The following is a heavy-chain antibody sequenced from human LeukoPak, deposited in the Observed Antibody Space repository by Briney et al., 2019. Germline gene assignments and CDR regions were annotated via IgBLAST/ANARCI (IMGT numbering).Heavy chain of an antibody. J-gene: IGHJ4*02. Sequence: ASVKVSCKASGYTFTGNYIHWVRQAPGQGLEWMGWINPNSGGTKYAQKFQGRVTMTRDTSISTAYMEPSSLTSDDTALYYCARDGAVAGTAYPEYWGQGTLVTVSS. V-gene: IGHV1-2*02. D-gene: IGHD6-19*01. CDR2: INPNSGGT. CDR3: ARDGAVAGTAYPEY. CDR1: GYTFTGNY.